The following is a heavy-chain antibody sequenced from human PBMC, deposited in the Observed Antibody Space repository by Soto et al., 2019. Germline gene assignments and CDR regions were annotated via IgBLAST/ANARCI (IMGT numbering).Heavy chain of an antibody. J-gene: IGHJ4*02. CDR2: ISGSGGNT. CDR1: GFTFSSFA. CDR3: AKVYLVGATTGLDY. V-gene: IGHV3-23*01. Sequence: AGGSLRLSCAASGFTFSSFAMTWVRQAPGKGLEWVSTISGSGGNTYYADSVKGRFTISRDNSKNTLYLQMNSLRAEDTAVYYCAKVYLVGATTGLDYWGQGTLVTVSS. D-gene: IGHD1-26*01.